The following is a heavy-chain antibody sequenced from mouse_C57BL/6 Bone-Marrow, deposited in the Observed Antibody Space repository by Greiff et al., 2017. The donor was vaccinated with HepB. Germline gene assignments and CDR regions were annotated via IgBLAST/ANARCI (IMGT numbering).Heavy chain of an antibody. CDR1: EYEFPSHD. CDR2: INSDGGST. Sequence: EVHLVESGGGLVQPGESLKLSCESNEYEFPSHDMSWVRKTPEKRLELVAAINSDGGSTYYPDTMERRFIISRDNTKKHLYLQMSSLRSEDTALYYCAPPYYYGSSPYAMDYWGQGTSVTVSS. CDR3: APPYYYGSSPYAMDY. V-gene: IGHV5-2*01. D-gene: IGHD1-1*01. J-gene: IGHJ4*01.